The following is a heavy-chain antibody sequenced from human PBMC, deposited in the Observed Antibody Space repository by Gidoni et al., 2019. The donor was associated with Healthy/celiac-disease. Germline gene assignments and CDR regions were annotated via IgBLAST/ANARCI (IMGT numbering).Heavy chain of an antibody. CDR3: ARDQVMVRGVIAVSYDYGMDV. CDR1: GYTFTSYA. D-gene: IGHD3-10*01. Sequence: QVQLVQSGAEVKKPGASVKVSCKASGYTFTSYAMHWVRQAPGQRLEWMGWINAGNGNTKYSQKFQGRVTITRDTSASTAYMELSSLRSEDTAVYYCARDQVMVRGVIAVSYDYGMDVWGQGTTVTVSS. V-gene: IGHV1-3*01. J-gene: IGHJ6*02. CDR2: INAGNGNT.